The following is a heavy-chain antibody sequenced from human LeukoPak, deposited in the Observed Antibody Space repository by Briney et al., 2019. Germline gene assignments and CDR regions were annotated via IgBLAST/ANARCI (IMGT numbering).Heavy chain of an antibody. D-gene: IGHD1-1*01. CDR1: GGPLTSYY. CDR3: ARTTGTTIRAFDI. CDR2: IYYSGST. V-gene: IGHV4-39*07. Sequence: SETLSLTCAVSGGPLTSYYWGWIRQPPGKGLEWIGSIYYSGSTYYNPSLKSRVTMSADTSKNQFSLKLSSVTAADTAVYYCARTTGTTIRAFDIWGQGTMVTVSS. J-gene: IGHJ3*02.